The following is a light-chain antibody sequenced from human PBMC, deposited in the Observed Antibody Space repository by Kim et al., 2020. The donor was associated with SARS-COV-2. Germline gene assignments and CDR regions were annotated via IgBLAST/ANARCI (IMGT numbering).Light chain of an antibody. CDR1: SSNLGACYE. V-gene: IGLV1-40*01. J-gene: IGLJ1*01. CDR2: ANS. CDR3: QFYDSSRSGYV. Sequence: QSVLTQPPSVSGAPGQRVTISCTGRSSNLGACYEVNWYQQLTGTAPKLLIYANSNRPSGVPGRFSGSMSGSSSSLPITGLQAEDETDYYCQFYDSSRSGYVFGTGTKVTVL.